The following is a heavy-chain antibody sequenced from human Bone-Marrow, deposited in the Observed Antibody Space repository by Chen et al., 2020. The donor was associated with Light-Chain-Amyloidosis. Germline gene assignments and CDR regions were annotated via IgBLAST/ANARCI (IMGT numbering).Heavy chain of an antibody. J-gene: IGHJ4*02. Sequence: EVQILESGGDLVQLGGSLRLSCEASGFTFRSYPMSWVRQASGKGLEWVSSISSTGSAAYYADTVKGRFTISRDNSKNTVHLQMDNLRAEDTAMYYCAKVLSAFDGSYNFDHWGRGNLVTVSS. V-gene: IGHV3-23*01. D-gene: IGHD3-10*01. CDR3: AKVLSAFDGSYNFDH. CDR2: ISSTGSAA. CDR1: GFTFRSYP.